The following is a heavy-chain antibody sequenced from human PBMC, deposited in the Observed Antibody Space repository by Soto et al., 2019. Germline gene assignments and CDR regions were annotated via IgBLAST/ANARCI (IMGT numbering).Heavy chain of an antibody. V-gene: IGHV3-49*04. D-gene: IGHD6-13*01. J-gene: IGHJ3*02. CDR3: TRGHSDSSSWFAFDI. CDR2: VRSKAFGGTA. CDR1: GFTFGDYT. Sequence: EVQLVESGGGLVQPGRSLRLSCTASGFTFGDYTMNWVRQAPGRGLEGVGFVRSKAFGGTAEYAASVKDRFTLSRDDSKSTAYLQMNSLKNEDTAVYYCTRGHSDSSSWFAFDIWGQGTVVTVSS.